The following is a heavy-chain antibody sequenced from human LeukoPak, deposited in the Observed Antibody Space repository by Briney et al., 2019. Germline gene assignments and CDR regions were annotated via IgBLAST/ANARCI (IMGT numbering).Heavy chain of an antibody. J-gene: IGHJ6*03. CDR2: IIPIFGTA. CDR3: ARDGSSGWGYYYMDV. CDR1: GGTFSSYA. V-gene: IGHV1-69*13. D-gene: IGHD6-19*01. Sequence: SVKVSCKASGGTFSSYAISWVRQAPGQGLEWMGGIIPIFGTANYAQKFQGRVTITADESTSTAYMELSSLRSEDTAVYYCARDGSSGWGYYYMDVWGKGTTVTISS.